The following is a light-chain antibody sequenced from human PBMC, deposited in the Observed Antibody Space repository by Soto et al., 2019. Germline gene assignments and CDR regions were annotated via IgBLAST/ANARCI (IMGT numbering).Light chain of an antibody. CDR3: GTWDTGLYTVV. V-gene: IGLV1-51*01. J-gene: IGLJ2*01. CDR2: DDY. Sequence: QSVLTQPPSVSAAPGQKVTISCSGSSSNIGNNYVSWYQQLPGTAPKFLIYDDYKRPSGIPDRFSGSKSGTSATLVITGLQTGDEADYYCGTWDTGLYTVVFGGGTKVTVL. CDR1: SSNIGNNY.